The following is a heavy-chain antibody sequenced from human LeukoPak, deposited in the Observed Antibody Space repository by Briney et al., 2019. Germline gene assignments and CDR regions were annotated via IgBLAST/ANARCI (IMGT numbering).Heavy chain of an antibody. D-gene: IGHD5-24*01. V-gene: IGHV1-69*05. CDR1: GGTFSSYA. CDR3: ASFRDGYNYFDY. J-gene: IGHJ4*02. CDR2: IIPIFGTA. Sequence: SVKVSCKASGGTFSSYAISWVRQAPGQGLEWMGRIIPIFGTANYAQKFQGRVTITTDESTSTAYMELSSLRSEDTAVYYCASFRDGYNYFDYWGQGALVTVSS.